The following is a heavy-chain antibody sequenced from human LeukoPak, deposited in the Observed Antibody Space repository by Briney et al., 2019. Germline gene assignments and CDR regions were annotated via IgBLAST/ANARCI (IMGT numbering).Heavy chain of an antibody. CDR3: AKVMFDIVVVPAARAIDY. D-gene: IGHD2-2*01. V-gene: IGHV3-30*18. J-gene: IGHJ4*02. Sequence: GGTLRLSCSASGFTFSSYGMHWVRQAPGKGLEWVAVVSYDGSNKYYADSVKGRFTITRDNSKNTLYLQMNSPRAEDTAVYYCAKVMFDIVVVPAARAIDYWGQGTLVTVSS. CDR1: GFTFSSYG. CDR2: VSYDGSNK.